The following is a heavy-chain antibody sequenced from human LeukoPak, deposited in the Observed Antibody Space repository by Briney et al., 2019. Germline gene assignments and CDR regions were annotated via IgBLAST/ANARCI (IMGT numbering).Heavy chain of an antibody. V-gene: IGHV3-53*01. D-gene: IGHD6-19*01. CDR1: GFTFSSSA. J-gene: IGHJ4*02. CDR3: ARGVAVAGTIYFDY. Sequence: GGSLRLSCAASGFTFSSSAMNWVRQAPGKGLEWVSVIHSGGSTYYADSVKGRFTISRDNSKNTLYIQMNSLRAEDTAVYYCARGVAVAGTIYFDYWGQGTLVTVSS. CDR2: IHSGGST.